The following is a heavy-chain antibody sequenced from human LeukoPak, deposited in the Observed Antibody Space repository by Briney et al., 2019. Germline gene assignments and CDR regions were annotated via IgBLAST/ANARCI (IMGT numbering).Heavy chain of an antibody. CDR2: INPSGGST. J-gene: IGHJ4*02. CDR1: GYTFTSYY. D-gene: IGHD3-22*01. CDR3: ARVEGYDSSDDY. V-gene: IGHV1-46*01. Sequence: ASVTVSCTASGYTFTSYYMHWVRQAPGQGLEWMGIINPSGGSTSCAQKFQGRVTMTRDTSTSTVYMELSSLRSEDTAVYYCARVEGYDSSDDYWGQGTLVTVSS.